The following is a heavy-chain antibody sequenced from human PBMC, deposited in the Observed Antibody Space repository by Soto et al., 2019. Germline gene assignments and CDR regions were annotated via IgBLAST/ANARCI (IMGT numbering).Heavy chain of an antibody. Sequence: PSDTLGLTCRVSGFSVSSYYMSWVRQPPGKGLEWIGYIYYSGSTNYTPSLKSRVTISVDKSKNQFYLRLSSVTAADTAVYYCARDYFDSSGGRWCFDVWGQGTLVTVSS. J-gene: IGHJ5*02. D-gene: IGHD3-22*01. CDR1: GFSVSSYY. CDR2: IYYSGST. CDR3: ARDYFDSSGGRWCFDV. V-gene: IGHV4-59*02.